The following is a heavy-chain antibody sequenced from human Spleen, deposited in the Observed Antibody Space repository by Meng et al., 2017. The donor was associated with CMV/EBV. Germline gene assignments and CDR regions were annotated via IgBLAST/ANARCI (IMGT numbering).Heavy chain of an antibody. CDR3: VSLLGGYRSKLDY. Sequence: SETLSLTCTVSGGSISSNSYYWGWIRQPPGKGLEWIGNIYYSGSAHYNLSLKGRVTISVDTSKNQFSLKLTSVTAADTAVYYCVSLLGGYRSKLDYWGRGTLVTVSS. J-gene: IGHJ4*02. V-gene: IGHV4-39*07. CDR1: GGSISSNSYY. CDR2: IYYSGSA. D-gene: IGHD5-12*01.